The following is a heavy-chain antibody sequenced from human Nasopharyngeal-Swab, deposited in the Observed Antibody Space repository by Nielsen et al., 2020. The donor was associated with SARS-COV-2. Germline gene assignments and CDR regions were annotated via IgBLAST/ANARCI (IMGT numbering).Heavy chain of an antibody. D-gene: IGHD3-3*01. V-gene: IGHV3-48*03. CDR2: ISSSGSTI. Sequence: GGSLRLSCAASGFTLSSYEMNWVRQAPGKGLEWVSYISSSGSTIYYADSVKGRFTISRDNAKNSLYLQMNSLRAEDTAVYYCARVDRITIFGVAPWAHWYFDLWGRGTLVTVSS. CDR1: GFTLSSYE. J-gene: IGHJ2*01. CDR3: ARVDRITIFGVAPWAHWYFDL.